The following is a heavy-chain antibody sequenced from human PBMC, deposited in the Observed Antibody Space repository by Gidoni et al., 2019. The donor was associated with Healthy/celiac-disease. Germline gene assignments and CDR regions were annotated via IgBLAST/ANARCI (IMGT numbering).Heavy chain of an antibody. CDR3: ARDSYDSSGYYPSYYYYGMDV. CDR1: GYTFTSFA. J-gene: IGHJ6*02. Sequence: QVQLVQSGAGVKKLGAAVKVSCKASGYTFTSFAMHWVRQAPGQRLEWMGWINAGNGNTKYSQKFQGRVTSTRDTSASTAYMELSSLRSEDTAVYYCARDSYDSSGYYPSYYYYGMDVWGQGTTVTVSS. D-gene: IGHD3-22*01. CDR2: INAGNGNT. V-gene: IGHV1-3*01.